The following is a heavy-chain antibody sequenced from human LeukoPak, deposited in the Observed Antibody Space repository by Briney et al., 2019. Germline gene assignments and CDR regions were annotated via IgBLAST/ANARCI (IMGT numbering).Heavy chain of an antibody. CDR3: ANPPTVTSFHY. V-gene: IGHV4-34*01. CDR2: IYHSGST. CDR1: GGSFSGYY. J-gene: IGHJ4*02. D-gene: IGHD4-11*01. Sequence: PSETLSLTCAVYGGSFSGYYWSWIRQPPGKGLEWIGSIYHSGSTYYNPSLKSRVTISVDTSKNQFSLKLSSVTAADTAVYYCANPPTVTSFHYWGQGTLVTVSS.